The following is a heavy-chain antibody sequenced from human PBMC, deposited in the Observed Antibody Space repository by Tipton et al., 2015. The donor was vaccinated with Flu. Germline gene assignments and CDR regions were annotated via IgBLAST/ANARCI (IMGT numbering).Heavy chain of an antibody. CDR3: ARGIGFGELLDY. CDR1: EFTFSSYW. D-gene: IGHD3-10*01. Sequence: LSLTCATSEFTFSSYWMSWVRQAPGKGLEWVANIKQDGSEKYYVDSVKGRFTISRDNAENSLYLQMDDLRAEDTAIYYCARGIGFGELLDYWGQGTLVAVSS. V-gene: IGHV3-7*01. CDR2: IKQDGSEK. J-gene: IGHJ4*02.